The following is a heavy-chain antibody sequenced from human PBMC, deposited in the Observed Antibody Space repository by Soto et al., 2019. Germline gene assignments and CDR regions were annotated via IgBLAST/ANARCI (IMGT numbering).Heavy chain of an antibody. CDR2: ISSSGSTI. CDR3: TSGRTVTTPNGAFDI. D-gene: IGHD4-17*01. V-gene: IGHV3-11*01. CDR1: GFTFSDYY. J-gene: IGHJ3*02. Sequence: PGGSLRLSCAASGFTFSDYYMSWIRQAPGKGLEWVSYISSSGSTIYYADSVKGRFTISRDNAKNSLYLQMNSLKTEDTAVYYCTSGRTVTTPNGAFDIWGQGTMVTVSS.